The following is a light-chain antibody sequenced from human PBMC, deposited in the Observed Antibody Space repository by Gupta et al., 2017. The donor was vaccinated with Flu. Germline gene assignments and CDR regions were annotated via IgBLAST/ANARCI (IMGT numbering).Light chain of an antibody. Sequence: ATLSLSPVDGAFHSCRASQSINIYLAWYQQIPGPPPRLLMFDASMRDAGIRDRFSGSGSGTDFTLPISTREPEDFAVYYCQQRSGLPMYTFGQGTKLE. V-gene: IGKV3-11*01. CDR3: QQRSGLPMYT. CDR1: QSINIY. CDR2: DAS. J-gene: IGKJ2*01.